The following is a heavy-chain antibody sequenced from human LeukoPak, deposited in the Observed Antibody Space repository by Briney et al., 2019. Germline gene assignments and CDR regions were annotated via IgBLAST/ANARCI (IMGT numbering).Heavy chain of an antibody. Sequence: KPSETLSLTCTVSGGSISSYDWSWIRQPPGKGLEWIGYIYYSGSTNYNPSLKSRVTISVDTSKNQFSLKLSSVTAADTAVYYCARGEYDYGDPKYYYYYMDVWGKGTTVTVSS. J-gene: IGHJ6*03. CDR2: IYYSGST. CDR1: GGSISSYD. CDR3: ARGEYDYGDPKYYYYYMDV. V-gene: IGHV4-59*01. D-gene: IGHD4-17*01.